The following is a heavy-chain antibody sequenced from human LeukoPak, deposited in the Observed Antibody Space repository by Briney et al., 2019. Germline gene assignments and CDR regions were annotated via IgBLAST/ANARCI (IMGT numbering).Heavy chain of an antibody. CDR3: ARGSDIVVVVAATPKVGWFDP. V-gene: IGHV1-2*04. J-gene: IGHJ5*02. CDR1: GYTFTGYY. D-gene: IGHD2-15*01. CDR2: INPNSGGT. Sequence: ASVKVSCKASGYTFTGYYMQWVRQAPGQGLEWMGWINPNSGGTNYAQKFQGWVTMTRDTSISTAYMELSRLRSDDTAVYYCARGSDIVVVVAATPKVGWFDPWGQGTLVTVSS.